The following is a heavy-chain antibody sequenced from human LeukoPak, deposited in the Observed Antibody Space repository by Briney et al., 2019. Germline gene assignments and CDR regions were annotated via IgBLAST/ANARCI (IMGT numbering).Heavy chain of an antibody. J-gene: IGHJ5*02. D-gene: IGHD4-23*01. V-gene: IGHV1-2*02. Sequence: GASVKVSCKASGYTFTGYYIHWVRQAPGQGLEWMGWINPSSGGTNYAQKFQGRVTMTRDTSINIDYMELSSLRSDDTAVYYCARDLNGGNSAWGQGTLVTVSS. CDR3: ARDLNGGNSA. CDR1: GYTFTGYY. CDR2: INPSSGGT.